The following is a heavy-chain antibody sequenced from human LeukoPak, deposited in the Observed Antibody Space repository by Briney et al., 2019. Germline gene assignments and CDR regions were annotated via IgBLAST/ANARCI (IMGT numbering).Heavy chain of an antibody. D-gene: IGHD1-26*01. J-gene: IGHJ4*02. Sequence: ASVKVSCKASGYTFTGYYMHWVRQAPGQGLEWMGRINPNNGATNYAQKLQGRVTMTTDTSTSTAYMELRSLRSDDTAVYYCARGRVGATDYWGQGTLVTVSS. CDR2: INPNNGAT. CDR1: GYTFTGYY. V-gene: IGHV1-2*06. CDR3: ARGRVGATDY.